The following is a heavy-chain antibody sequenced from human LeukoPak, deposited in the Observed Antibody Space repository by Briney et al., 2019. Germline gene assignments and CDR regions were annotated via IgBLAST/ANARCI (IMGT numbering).Heavy chain of an antibody. Sequence: GGSLRLSCAASGFTFSNHWMTWVRQAPGKGLEWVANINQDRSEIYYVDSVRGRFIISRDNAKNSLYLQMNSLRAEDTAVYYCARDRSSSSLGGFDYWGQGTLVTVSS. V-gene: IGHV3-7*01. J-gene: IGHJ4*02. CDR2: INQDRSEI. D-gene: IGHD6-6*01. CDR1: GFTFSNHW. CDR3: ARDRSSSSLGGFDY.